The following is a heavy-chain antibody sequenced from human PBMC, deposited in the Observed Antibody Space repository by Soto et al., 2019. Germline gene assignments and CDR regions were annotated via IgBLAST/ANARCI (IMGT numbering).Heavy chain of an antibody. Sequence: QGQLVQSGAEVKKPGSSVKVSCKASGGNFSSYSITWVRQAPGQGLEWMGEIIPIFGTANYAQKFQGRVTITADESTSTAYMERSSLRSEDKAVYYCARDGGRHSGGIDYWGQGTLVTVSS. V-gene: IGHV1-69*01. J-gene: IGHJ4*02. CDR3: ARDGGRHSGGIDY. D-gene: IGHD1-26*01. CDR2: IIPIFGTA. CDR1: GGNFSSYS.